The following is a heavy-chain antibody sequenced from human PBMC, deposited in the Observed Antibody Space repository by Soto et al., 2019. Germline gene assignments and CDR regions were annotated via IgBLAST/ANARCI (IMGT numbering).Heavy chain of an antibody. CDR2: ISSSGSPI. CDR1: GFTFSSYE. Sequence: EVQLVESGGGLVQPGGSLRLSCAASGFTFSSYEMNWVRQAPGKGLEWVSYISSSGSPIYYADSVKGRFTISRDNAKNSLYLKMKSPRAEDTAVYYCARGQYSSGGGYFDYWGQETLVTVSS. V-gene: IGHV3-48*03. CDR3: ARGQYSSGGGYFDY. D-gene: IGHD6-19*01. J-gene: IGHJ4*02.